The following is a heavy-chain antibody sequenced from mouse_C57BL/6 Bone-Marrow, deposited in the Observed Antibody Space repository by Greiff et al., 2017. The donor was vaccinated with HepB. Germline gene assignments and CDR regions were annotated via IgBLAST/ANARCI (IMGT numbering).Heavy chain of an antibody. Sequence: QVQLQQPGAELVKPGASVKLSCKASGYTFTSYWMQWVKQRPGQGLEWIGEIDPSDSYTNYNQKFKGNATLTGDTSSSTAYMQLSSLTSEDSAVYYFARGGYYFDYWGQGTTLTVSS. CDR1: GYTFTSYW. V-gene: IGHV1-50*01. CDR2: IDPSDSYT. J-gene: IGHJ2*01. CDR3: ARGGYYFDY.